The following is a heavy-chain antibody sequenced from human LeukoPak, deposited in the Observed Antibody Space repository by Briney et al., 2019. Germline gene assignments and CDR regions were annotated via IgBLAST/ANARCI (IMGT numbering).Heavy chain of an antibody. D-gene: IGHD3-22*01. J-gene: IGHJ4*02. CDR1: GFTFSSYG. CDR2: ISGSGGST. CDR3: AKDRSPDYYYDSSGYPNDFDY. Sequence: GGSLRLSCAASGFTFSSYGMSWVRQAPGKGLEWVSAISGSGGSTYYADSVKGRFTISRDNSKNTLYLQMNSLRAEDTAVYYCAKDRSPDYYYDSSGYPNDFDYWGQGTLVTVSS. V-gene: IGHV3-23*01.